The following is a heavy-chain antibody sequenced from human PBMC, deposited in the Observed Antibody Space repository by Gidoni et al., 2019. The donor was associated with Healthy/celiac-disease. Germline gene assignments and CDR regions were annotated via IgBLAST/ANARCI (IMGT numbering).Heavy chain of an antibody. D-gene: IGHD6-19*01. CDR1: GASISSGGYY. CDR3: ARGVRYSSGCRGYDY. V-gene: IGHV4-31*03. CDR2: IYYSGST. J-gene: IGHJ4*02. Sequence: QEQTQESGPGLVKPSQTLSPTCTVSGASISSGGYYWSWSRQHPGKGLEWLGYIYYSGSTYYNPSLKSRVTISVDTSKNQFSLKLSSVTAADTAVYYCARGVRYSSGCRGYDYWGQGTLVTVSS.